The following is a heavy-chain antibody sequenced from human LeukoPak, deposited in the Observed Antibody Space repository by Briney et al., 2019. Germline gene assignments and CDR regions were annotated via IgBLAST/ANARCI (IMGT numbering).Heavy chain of an antibody. J-gene: IGHJ4*02. CDR2: MNPNSGNI. V-gene: IGHV1-8*01. CDR3: ARSIETLTYSSSWYFPVDY. Sequence: ASVKVSCKASGYTFTSYDINWVRQATGQGLEWMGWMNPNSGNIGYAQKFQGRVTMTGNTSISTAYMELSSLRSEDTAVYYCARSIETLTYSSSWYFPVDYWGQGTLVTVSS. D-gene: IGHD6-13*01. CDR1: GYTFTSYD.